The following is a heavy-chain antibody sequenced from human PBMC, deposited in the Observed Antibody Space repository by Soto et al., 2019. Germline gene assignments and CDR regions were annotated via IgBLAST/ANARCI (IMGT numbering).Heavy chain of an antibody. CDR1: GFSFSNYA. Sequence: VGLLRLSRAASGFSFSNYAMNWVRQAPGKELKWVSGISGGGGGTYYADSVKGRFIISRDNSKKTVYLQINSLRAEDSAFYYCAKECMSDRETFNFDSWGQGTLVTVPS. CDR2: ISGGGGGT. J-gene: IGHJ4*02. V-gene: IGHV3-23*01. CDR3: AKECMSDRETFNFDS. D-gene: IGHD3-10*01.